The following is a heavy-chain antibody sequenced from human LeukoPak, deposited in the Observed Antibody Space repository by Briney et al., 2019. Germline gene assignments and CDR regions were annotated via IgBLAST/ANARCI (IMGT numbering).Heavy chain of an antibody. CDR1: GGSISTYY. J-gene: IGHJ5*02. V-gene: IGHV4-34*01. CDR2: INHSGST. D-gene: IGHD3-10*01. Sequence: PSETLSLTCTVSGGSISTYYWSWIRQPPGKGLEWIGEINHSGSTNYNPSLKSRVTISVDTSKNQFSLKLSSVTAADTAVYYCARELYGSGDNWFDPWGQGTLVTVSS. CDR3: ARELYGSGDNWFDP.